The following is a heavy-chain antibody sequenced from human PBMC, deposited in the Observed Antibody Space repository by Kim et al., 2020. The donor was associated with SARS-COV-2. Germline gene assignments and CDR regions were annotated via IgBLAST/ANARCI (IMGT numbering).Heavy chain of an antibody. J-gene: IGHJ6*02. CDR1: GYSFNSYA. Sequence: ASVKVSCKASGYSFNSYAMNWVRQAPGQGLEWMGWINTNTGNPTYAQGFTGRFVFSLDTSVSTAYLQISSLKTEDTAVYYCARPRAAQQNYNGMDVWGQGTTVTVSS. CDR3: ARPRAAQQNYNGMDV. V-gene: IGHV7-4-1*02. D-gene: IGHD6-6*01. CDR2: INTNTGNP.